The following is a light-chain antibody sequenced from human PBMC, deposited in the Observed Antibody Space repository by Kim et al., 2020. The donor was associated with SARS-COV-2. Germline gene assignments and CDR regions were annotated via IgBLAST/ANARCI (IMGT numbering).Light chain of an antibody. CDR2: VEGSGSY. J-gene: IGLJ3*02. CDR1: RGHSNYF. CDR3: ETWDSNIQV. V-gene: IGLV4-60*03. Sequence: SVQPAGTLGRGHSNYFIAWHQQQQGKAPRFLMEVEGSGSYNKGGGVPDRFSGSRSGADRYLIISNLHSEDEADYYCETWDSNIQVFGGGTQLTVL.